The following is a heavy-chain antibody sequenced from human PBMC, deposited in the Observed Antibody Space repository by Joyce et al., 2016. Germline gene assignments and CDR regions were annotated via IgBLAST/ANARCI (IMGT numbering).Heavy chain of an antibody. CDR3: ARAVYAIRGLMDI. J-gene: IGHJ6*02. Sequence: QVQLVQSGAEVKKPGASVNVSCKASGYTFTGYYIHWVRQAPGEGVEWMGWINPHRGITQYAQKFEGWFTMTRDTSSSTVYMEVSRLRSDDTAVYYCARAVYAIRGLMDIWGPGTTVTVSS. CDR1: GYTFTGYY. D-gene: IGHD2/OR15-2a*01. CDR2: INPHRGIT. V-gene: IGHV1-2*04.